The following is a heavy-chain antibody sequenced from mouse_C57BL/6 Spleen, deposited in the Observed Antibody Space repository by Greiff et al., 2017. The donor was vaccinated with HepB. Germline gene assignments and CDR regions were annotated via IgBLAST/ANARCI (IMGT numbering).Heavy chain of an antibody. CDR1: GYTFTSYW. J-gene: IGHJ3*01. D-gene: IGHD2-4*01. CDR3: ARPGSYYDYDAWFAY. CDR2: INPRNGGT. Sequence: QVQLQQPGTELVKPGASVKLSCKASGYTFTSYWMHWVKQRPGQGLEWIGNINPRNGGTNYNEKFKSKATLTVDKSSSTAYMQLSSLTSEDSAVYYCARPGSYYDYDAWFAYGGQGTRVTVSA. V-gene: IGHV1-53*01.